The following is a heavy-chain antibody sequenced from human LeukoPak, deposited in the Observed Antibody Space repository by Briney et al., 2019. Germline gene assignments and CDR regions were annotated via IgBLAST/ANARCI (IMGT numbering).Heavy chain of an antibody. Sequence: SGGSLRLSCAASGFTFSSYAMHWVRQAPGKGLEWVAVISYDGSNKYYADSVKGRFTISRDNSKNTLYLQMNSLRAEDTAVYYCARDSSGRTYDSSDNAFDIWGQGTMVTVSS. CDR1: GFTFSSYA. J-gene: IGHJ3*02. CDR2: ISYDGSNK. V-gene: IGHV3-30-3*01. D-gene: IGHD3-22*01. CDR3: ARDSSGRTYDSSDNAFDI.